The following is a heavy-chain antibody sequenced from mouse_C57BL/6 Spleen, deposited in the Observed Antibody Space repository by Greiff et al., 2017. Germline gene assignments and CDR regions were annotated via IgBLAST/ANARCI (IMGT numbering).Heavy chain of an antibody. V-gene: IGHV1-18*01. CDR1: GYTFTDYN. J-gene: IGHJ4*01. CDR3: ARYSMDY. Sequence: VQLQQSGPELVKPGASVKIPCKASGYTFTDYNMDWVKQSHGKSLEWIGDINPNNGGTIYNQKFKGKATLTADKSSSTAYMELRSLASEATAGYYCARYSMDYWGQGTSVTVSS. CDR2: INPNNGGT.